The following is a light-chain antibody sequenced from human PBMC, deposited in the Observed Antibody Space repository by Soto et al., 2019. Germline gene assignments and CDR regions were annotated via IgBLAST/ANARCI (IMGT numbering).Light chain of an antibody. V-gene: IGKV3-20*01. CDR1: QSISSNQ. CDR3: QQYVSWT. CDR2: GAS. J-gene: IGKJ1*01. Sequence: EIVLTQSPGTLSVPPGERATLSCRASQSISSNQLAWYQQKPGQAPSLLIYGASSRATGIPDRFSGSGSGTDFTLTISRLEPEDCAIYYCQQYVSWTFGQGTKVEIK.